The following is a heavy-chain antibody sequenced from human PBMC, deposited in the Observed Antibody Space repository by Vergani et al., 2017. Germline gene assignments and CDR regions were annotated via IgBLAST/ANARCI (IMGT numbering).Heavy chain of an antibody. CDR1: GFTFSSYG. J-gene: IGHJ5*02. CDR2: IRYDGSNK. CDR3: AKQRSSSWYEEFDP. Sequence: QVQLVESGGGVVQPGGSLRLSCAASGFTFSSYGMHWVRQAPGKGLEWVAFIRYDGSNKYYADSVKGRFTISRDNSKNTLYLQMNSLRAEDTAVYYCAKQRSSSWYEEFDPWGQGTLVTVSS. D-gene: IGHD6-13*01. V-gene: IGHV3-30*02.